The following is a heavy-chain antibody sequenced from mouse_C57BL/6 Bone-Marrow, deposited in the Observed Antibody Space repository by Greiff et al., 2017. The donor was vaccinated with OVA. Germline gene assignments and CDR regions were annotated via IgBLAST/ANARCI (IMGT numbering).Heavy chain of an antibody. V-gene: IGHV1-15*01. CDR1: GYTFTDYE. CDR3: TNWDVY. CDR2: IDPETGGT. D-gene: IGHD4-1*01. Sequence: VKLQESGAELVRPGASVTLSCKASGYTFTDYEMHWVKQTPVHGLEWIGAIDPETGGTAYNQKFKGKAILTADKSSSTAYMELRSLTSEDSAVYYCTNWDVYWGQGTTLTVSS. J-gene: IGHJ2*01.